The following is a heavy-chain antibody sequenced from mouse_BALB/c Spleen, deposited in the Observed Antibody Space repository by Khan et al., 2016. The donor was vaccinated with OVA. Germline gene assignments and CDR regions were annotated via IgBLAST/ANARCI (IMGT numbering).Heavy chain of an antibody. V-gene: IGHV1-4*01. D-gene: IGHD2-14*01. CDR2: INPRSGYT. J-gene: IGHJ4*01. CDR1: GYTFTSNT. Sequence: QVQLQQSGAELARPGASMRMSCKASGYTFTSNTMHWIKQRPGQGLEWIGYINPRSGYTNYNQNFKDKATLTADKSSSTAYMQLSSLTSEDSAVYYCARRTTGYTMDSWGQGTSGTVSS. CDR3: ARRTTGYTMDS.